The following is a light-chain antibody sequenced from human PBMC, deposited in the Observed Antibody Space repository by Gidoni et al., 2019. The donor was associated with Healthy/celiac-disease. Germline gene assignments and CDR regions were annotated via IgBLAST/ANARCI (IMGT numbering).Light chain of an antibody. CDR2: AAS. CDR1: QGISSY. CDR3: QQLNRPLX. Sequence: DIQLTQSPSFLSASVGDRVTITCRASQGISSYLAWYQQKPGKAPKLLIYAASTMQSGVPSRFSGSGSGTEFTLTISSLQPEDFATYYCQQLNRPLXXXGGTKVEIK. V-gene: IGKV1-9*01. J-gene: IGKJ4*01.